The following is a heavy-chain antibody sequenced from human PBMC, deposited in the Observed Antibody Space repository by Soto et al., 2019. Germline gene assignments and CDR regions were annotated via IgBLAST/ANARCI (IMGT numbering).Heavy chain of an antibody. CDR3: ARDAYDFWSGYYKGGFDY. J-gene: IGHJ4*02. CDR2: IKQDGSEK. Sequence: EVQLVESGGGLVQPGGSLRLSCAASGFTFSSYWMSWVRQAPGKGLEWVDNIKQDGSEKYDVDSVKGRFTISRDNAKNSLYLQMNSLRAEDTAVYYCARDAYDFWSGYYKGGFDYWGQGTLVTVSS. CDR1: GFTFSSYW. V-gene: IGHV3-7*01. D-gene: IGHD3-3*01.